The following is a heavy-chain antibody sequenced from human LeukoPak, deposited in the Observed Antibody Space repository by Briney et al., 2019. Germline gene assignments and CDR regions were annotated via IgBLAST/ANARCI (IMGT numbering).Heavy chain of an antibody. V-gene: IGHV1-8*01. CDR1: GYTFTSYD. J-gene: IGHJ4*02. CDR3: ARGHSSSSFDY. Sequence: GASVKVSCKASGYTFTSYDILWVRQATGQGLEYMGWMNPDTGNTGYAQKFQGRVTMTRSTSISTAYMELSSLRSEDTAVYYCARGHSSSSFDYWGQGTLVTVSS. D-gene: IGHD6-13*01. CDR2: MNPDTGNT.